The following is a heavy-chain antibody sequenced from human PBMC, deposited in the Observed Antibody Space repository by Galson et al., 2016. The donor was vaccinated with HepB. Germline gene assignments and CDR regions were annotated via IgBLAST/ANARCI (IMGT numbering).Heavy chain of an antibody. D-gene: IGHD3-9*01. Sequence: SLRLSCAASGFTFRSHEMNRVRQAPGKGLESVSYISSSGITRYYADSVKGRFPLSTDNDKNSLYLQMNSLRAEDTAVYYCASYPGYFPGTWGQGTLFTVSS. CDR2: ISSSGITR. J-gene: IGHJ5*02. CDR3: ASYPGYFPGT. CDR1: GFTFRSHE. V-gene: IGHV3-48*03.